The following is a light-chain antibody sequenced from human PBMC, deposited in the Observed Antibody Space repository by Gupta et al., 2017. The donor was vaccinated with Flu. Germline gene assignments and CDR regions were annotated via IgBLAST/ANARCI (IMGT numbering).Light chain of an antibody. V-gene: IGLV2-14*01. CDR2: EVT. J-gene: IGLJ1*01. CDR1: SIDVGGYNY. Sequence: QSALTQPASVSGSPGQSITISCTGTSIDVGGYNYVSWYQQHPGKAPKLMIHEVTNRPSGVSNRFSGSKSGNTASLTIAGLQAEDEADYYCSSYVSNSTPVYVFGTGTQVTVL. CDR3: SSYVSNSTPVYV.